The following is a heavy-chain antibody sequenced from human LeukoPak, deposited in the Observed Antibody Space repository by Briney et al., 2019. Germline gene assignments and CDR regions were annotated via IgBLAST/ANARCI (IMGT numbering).Heavy chain of an antibody. Sequence: PGGSLRLSCAASGFTFSSYEMNWVRQAPGKGLEWVSYISSSGSTIYYADSVRGRFTISRDNAKSSLYLQMNSLRAEDTAVYYCARGAKYSSSSISLWFDPWGQGTLVTVSS. V-gene: IGHV3-48*03. CDR3: ARGAKYSSSSISLWFDP. D-gene: IGHD6-6*01. CDR1: GFTFSSYE. J-gene: IGHJ5*02. CDR2: ISSSGSTI.